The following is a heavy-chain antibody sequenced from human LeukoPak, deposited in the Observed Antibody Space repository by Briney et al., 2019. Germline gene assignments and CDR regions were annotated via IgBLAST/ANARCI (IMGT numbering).Heavy chain of an antibody. CDR2: INHSGSA. CDR1: GGSFSGYY. D-gene: IGHD2-15*01. J-gene: IGHJ4*02. Sequence: SETLSLTCAVYGGSFSGYYWSWIRQPPGKGLEWIGEINHSGSATYNPSLKSRVTISVDTSKNQFSLKLSSVTAADTAVYYCARGLRSGGSCCFDYWGQGTLVTVSS. CDR3: ARGLRSGGSCCFDY. V-gene: IGHV4-34*01.